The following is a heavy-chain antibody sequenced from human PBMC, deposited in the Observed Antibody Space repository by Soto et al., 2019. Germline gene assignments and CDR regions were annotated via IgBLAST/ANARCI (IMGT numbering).Heavy chain of an antibody. V-gene: IGHV4-4*07. CDR1: GDSIGRFY. CDR2: VYSTGGV. CDR3: ARDLSGTGLDI. Sequence: QLQLHESGPGLVKPSETLSLTCNVSGDSIGRFYWGWIRQSAGKGLEWIGRVYSTGGVTYNPALKGRVTISLDRSNNHVSLEMNSVTAADTAVYFCARDLSGTGLDIWGRGTRVSVSS. J-gene: IGHJ6*02. D-gene: IGHD1-26*01.